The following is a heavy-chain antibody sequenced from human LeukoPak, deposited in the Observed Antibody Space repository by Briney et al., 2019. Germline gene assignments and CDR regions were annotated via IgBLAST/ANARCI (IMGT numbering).Heavy chain of an antibody. V-gene: IGHV1-69*13. J-gene: IGHJ5*02. CDR1: GGTFSSYA. CDR2: IIPIFGTA. D-gene: IGHD6-19*01. Sequence: PWASVKVSCKASGGTFSSYAISWVRQAPGQGLEWMGGIIPIFGTANYAQKFQGRVTITADEPTSTAYMELSSLKSEDTAVYYCARGLSSGWYRWFDPWGQGTLVTVSS. CDR3: ARGLSSGWYRWFDP.